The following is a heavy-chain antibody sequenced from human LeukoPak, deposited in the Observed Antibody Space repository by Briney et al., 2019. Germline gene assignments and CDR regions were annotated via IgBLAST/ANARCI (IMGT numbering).Heavy chain of an antibody. Sequence: GRSLRLSCAASGFTFSSYAMHWVRQAPGKGLEWVAVISYDGSNKYYADSVKGRFTISRDNSKNTLYLQMNSLRAEDTAVYYCARRRVATIRYYYYYGMDVWGKGTTVTVSS. CDR1: GFTFSSYA. CDR2: ISYDGSNK. V-gene: IGHV3-30-3*01. D-gene: IGHD5-12*01. J-gene: IGHJ6*04. CDR3: ARRRVATIRYYYYYGMDV.